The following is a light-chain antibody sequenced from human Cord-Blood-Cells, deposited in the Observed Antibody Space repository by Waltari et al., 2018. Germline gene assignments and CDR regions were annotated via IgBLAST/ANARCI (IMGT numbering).Light chain of an antibody. Sequence: DIQMTQSPSSLSASVGDRVTITCRASQSISRYLNCYQQKPGKAPKLLIYAAASLQIGVPSRFSGSGSGTDFTLTISSLQPEDFATYYCQQSYSTPRTFGQGTKVEIK. V-gene: IGKV1-39*01. CDR3: QQSYSTPRT. CDR1: QSISRY. CDR2: AAA. J-gene: IGKJ1*01.